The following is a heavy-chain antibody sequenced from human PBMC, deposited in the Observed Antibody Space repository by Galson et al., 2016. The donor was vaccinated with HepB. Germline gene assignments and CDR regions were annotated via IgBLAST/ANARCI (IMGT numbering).Heavy chain of an antibody. CDR1: GYSFTSRG. D-gene: IGHD1-26*01. J-gene: IGHJ3*01. CDR2: ISVHSGNT. CDR3: VRGFGRGDAFDF. V-gene: IGHV1-18*01. Sequence: SVKVSCKASGYSFTSRGVSWVRQAPGQGLEWMGWISVHSGNTDYAQKFQGRATMTTDIPTSTIYLEMRSLKSDDTAVYYCVRGFGRGDAFDFWGQGTMITVSS.